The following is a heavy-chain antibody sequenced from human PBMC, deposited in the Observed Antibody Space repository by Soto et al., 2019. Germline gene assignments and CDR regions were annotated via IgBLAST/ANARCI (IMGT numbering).Heavy chain of an antibody. J-gene: IGHJ5*02. Sequence: SETLSLTCTVSGASISRYYWRWIRQPPGKGLEWIGYYSGSTNYNPSLKSRVTISVDTPKNQFSLKLSSVTAADTAVYYCARVRYFDTSGYYQFDPWGQGTLVTVS. CDR2: YSGST. V-gene: IGHV4-59*01. CDR1: GASISRYY. D-gene: IGHD3-22*01. CDR3: ARVRYFDTSGYYQFDP.